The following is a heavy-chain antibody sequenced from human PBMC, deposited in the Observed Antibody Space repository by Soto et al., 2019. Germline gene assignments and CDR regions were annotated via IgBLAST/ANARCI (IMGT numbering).Heavy chain of an antibody. V-gene: IGHV1-3*01. D-gene: IGHD4-17*01. CDR1: GYTFTSYA. J-gene: IGHJ5*02. Sequence: GASVKVSCKASGYTFTSYAMHWVRQAPGQRLEWMGWINAGNGNTKYSQKFQGRVTITRDTSASTAYMELSSLRSEDTAVYYCARDPDYGDYVGWFDPWGQGTLVTVSS. CDR2: INAGNGNT. CDR3: ARDPDYGDYVGWFDP.